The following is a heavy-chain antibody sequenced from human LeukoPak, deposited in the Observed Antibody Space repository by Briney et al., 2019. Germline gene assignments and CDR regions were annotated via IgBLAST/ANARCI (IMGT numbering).Heavy chain of an antibody. Sequence: SETLSLTCTVSGGSISSYYWSWIRQPPGKGLEWIGEINHSGSTNYNPSLKSRVTISVDTSKNQFSLKLSSVTAADTAVYYCAKESPPYSSSSKTYYYYYGMDVWGQGTTVTVSS. CDR1: GGSISSYY. J-gene: IGHJ6*02. CDR3: AKESPPYSSSSKTYYYYYGMDV. V-gene: IGHV4-34*01. D-gene: IGHD6-6*01. CDR2: INHSGST.